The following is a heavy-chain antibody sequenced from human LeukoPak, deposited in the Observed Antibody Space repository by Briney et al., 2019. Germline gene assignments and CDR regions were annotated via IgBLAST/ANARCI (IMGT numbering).Heavy chain of an antibody. V-gene: IGHV4-4*09. CDR1: GGSISSYY. CDR3: ARRLGCSGGSCYPWAWFDP. J-gene: IGHJ5*02. Sequence: SETLSLTCTVSGGSISSYYWSWIRQPPGKGLEWIGYIYTSGSTNYNPSLKSRVTISVDTSKNQFSLKLSSMPAADTAVYYCARRLGCSGGSCYPWAWFDPWGQGTLVTVSS. CDR2: IYTSGST. D-gene: IGHD2-15*01.